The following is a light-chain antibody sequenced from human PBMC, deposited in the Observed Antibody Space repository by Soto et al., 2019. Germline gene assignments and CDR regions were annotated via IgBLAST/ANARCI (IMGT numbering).Light chain of an antibody. CDR3: QHRNNWPPSIT. J-gene: IGKJ5*01. V-gene: IGKV3-11*01. CDR2: DAS. CDR1: QSVGGH. Sequence: EIVLTQSPATLSLSPGERATLSCRASQSVGGHLAWYQQKPGQAPRLLIYDASDRATGIPARFSGSGSETDFKLTISSLEPDDFAVYYCQHRNNWPPSITFGQGTRLEIK.